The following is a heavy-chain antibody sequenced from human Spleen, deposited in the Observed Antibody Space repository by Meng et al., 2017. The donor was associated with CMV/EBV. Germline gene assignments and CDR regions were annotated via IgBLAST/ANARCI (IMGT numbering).Heavy chain of an antibody. Sequence: LSRTCSVYGVSFSGYYWRWIRQPPGKGLAWIGKINHSGRTNYNPSLKSRVTISVDTSKSQFSLKLSSVTAADTAVYYCARGRGGVLDYWGQGTLVTVSS. CDR1: GVSFSGYY. D-gene: IGHD3-16*01. J-gene: IGHJ4*02. CDR2: INHSGRT. V-gene: IGHV4-34*01. CDR3: ARGRGGVLDY.